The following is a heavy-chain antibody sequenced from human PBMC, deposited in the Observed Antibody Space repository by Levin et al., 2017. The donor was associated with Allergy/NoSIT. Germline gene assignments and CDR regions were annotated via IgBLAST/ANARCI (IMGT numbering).Heavy chain of an antibody. CDR3: ASSGRFTGYGRAGGY. CDR2: ISHSGST. D-gene: IGHD5-12*01. CDR1: GGSFSGNY. Sequence: PSETLSLTCAVYGGSFSGNYWSWFRQPPGKGLEWIGEISHSGSTNYNPSLKSRVTISIATSKNQFSLKLSSVTAADTAVYYCASSGRFTGYGRAGGYWGQGTLVTVSS. V-gene: IGHV4-34*01. J-gene: IGHJ4*02.